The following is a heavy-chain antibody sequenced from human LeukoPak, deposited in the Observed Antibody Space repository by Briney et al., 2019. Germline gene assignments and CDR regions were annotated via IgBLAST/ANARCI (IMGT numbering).Heavy chain of an antibody. D-gene: IGHD2-2*02. CDR2: IRYDGSNK. CDR1: GFTFSSYG. CDR3: AKDSFIVVVPAAIEFDAFDI. Sequence: TGGSLRLSCAASGFTFSSYGMHWVRQAPGKGLEWVAFIRYDGSNKYYADSVKGRFTISRDNSKNTLYLQMNSLRAEDTAVYYCAKDSFIVVVPAAIEFDAFDIWGQGTMVTVSS. V-gene: IGHV3-30*02. J-gene: IGHJ3*02.